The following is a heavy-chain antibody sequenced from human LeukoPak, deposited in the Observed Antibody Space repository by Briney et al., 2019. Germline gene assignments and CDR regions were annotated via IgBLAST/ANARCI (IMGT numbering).Heavy chain of an antibody. J-gene: IGHJ6*03. CDR1: GFSFSSYE. CDR2: ISSSGSTI. V-gene: IGHV3-48*03. CDR3: ARPNGYYYYMDV. Sequence: PGGSLRLSCAASGFSFSSYEMNWVRQAPGKGLEWVSYISSSGSTIYYADSVKGRFTISRDNAKNSLYLQMNSLRAEDTAVYYCARPNGYYYYMDVWGKGTTVTVSS. D-gene: IGHD4/OR15-4a*01.